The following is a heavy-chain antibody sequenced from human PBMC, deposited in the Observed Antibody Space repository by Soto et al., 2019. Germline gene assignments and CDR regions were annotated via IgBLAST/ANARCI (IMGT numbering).Heavy chain of an antibody. CDR2: IIPFLSIT. CDR1: GGTFSTYT. V-gene: IGHV1-69*02. D-gene: IGHD2-8*02. Sequence: QVHLVQSGAEVKKPGSSVKVSCKASGGTFSTYTLIWVRQAPGQGLEWMGRIIPFLSITNSAQKFHDRVTITADKSTSSAYLGLTSLRSDDTAIYYCAFGFWSAETFDIWGQGTMVTVSS. J-gene: IGHJ3*02. CDR3: AFGFWSAETFDI.